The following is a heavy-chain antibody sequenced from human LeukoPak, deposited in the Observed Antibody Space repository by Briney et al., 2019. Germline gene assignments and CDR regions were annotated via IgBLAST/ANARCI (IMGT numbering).Heavy chain of an antibody. Sequence: GGSLRLSCAASGFSSSSNGMHWVRQAPGKGLEWVAVISNDGSNKYYADSVRGRFTISRDNSKNTLYLQMNSLRAEDTAVYYCAKHSSGWYIDYWGQGTLVTVSS. V-gene: IGHV3-30*18. J-gene: IGHJ4*02. CDR3: AKHSSGWYIDY. D-gene: IGHD6-19*01. CDR1: GFSSSSNG. CDR2: ISNDGSNK.